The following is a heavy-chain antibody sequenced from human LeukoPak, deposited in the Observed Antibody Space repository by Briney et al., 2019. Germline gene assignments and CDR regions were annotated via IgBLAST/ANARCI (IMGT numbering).Heavy chain of an antibody. J-gene: IGHJ6*03. V-gene: IGHV3-48*03. CDR2: ISSSGSTI. CDR1: GFTFSSYE. CDR3: AKGFYYYMDV. Sequence: GGSLRLSCAASGFTFSSYEMNWVRQAPGKGLEWVSYISSSGSTIYYADSVKGRFTISRDNAKNSLYLQMNSLRAEDTAVYYCAKGFYYYMDVWGKGTTVTISS.